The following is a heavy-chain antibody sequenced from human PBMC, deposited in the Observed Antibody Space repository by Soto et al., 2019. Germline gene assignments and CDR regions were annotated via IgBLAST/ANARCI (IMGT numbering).Heavy chain of an antibody. D-gene: IGHD4-17*01. V-gene: IGHV3-74*01. CDR3: ARAPRPSSLGTVDF. CDR2: ISDDGSRR. Sequence: GGSLRLSCAASGSAFNMYWMHWVRHGPGKGPEWLSRISDDGSRRDCADSVKGRFTISRDNAKNTLYLQMNSLRVEDTALYYCARAPRPSSLGTVDFWGQGTLVTVSS. J-gene: IGHJ4*02. CDR1: GSAFNMYW.